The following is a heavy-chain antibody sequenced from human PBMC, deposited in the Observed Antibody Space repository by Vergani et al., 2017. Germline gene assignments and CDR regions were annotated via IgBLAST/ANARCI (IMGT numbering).Heavy chain of an antibody. V-gene: IGHV3-66*02. CDR3: SCGKYYGSGTYFDS. D-gene: IGHD3-10*01. Sequence: ELQLVESGGGLVQPGGSLRLSCAASGSTVSGNYMTWVRQAPGKGLEWVAHIYSGDETYYADSVKGRVTISRDTSKNTLNIQVNNLRFEDTAVYYCSCGKYYGSGTYFDSWGRGTLVTVSS. J-gene: IGHJ5*01. CDR2: IYSGDET. CDR1: GSTVSGNY.